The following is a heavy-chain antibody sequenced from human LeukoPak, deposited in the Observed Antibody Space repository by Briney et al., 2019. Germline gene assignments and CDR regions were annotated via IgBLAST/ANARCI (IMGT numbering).Heavy chain of an antibody. V-gene: IGHV4-59*01. CDR1: GGSISSYY. CDR2: INYSGST. D-gene: IGHD6-19*01. Sequence: SETLSLTCTVSGGSISSYYWSWIRQPPGKGLEWIGYINYSGSTNYNPSLKSRVTISVDTSRNQLSLKLTSVTAADTAVYCCARATDSNGWLFDYWGQGTLVTVSS. CDR3: ARATDSNGWLFDY. J-gene: IGHJ4*02.